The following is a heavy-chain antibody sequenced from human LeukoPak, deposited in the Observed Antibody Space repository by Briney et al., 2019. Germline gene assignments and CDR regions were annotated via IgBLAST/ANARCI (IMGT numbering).Heavy chain of an antibody. J-gene: IGHJ4*02. Sequence: GGSLRLSCAASGFTFNRHAMSWVRQAPGKGLEWVSAISGSGDNIYYADSVKGRFTTSSESSKNTLYLQMNSLRVDDTAVYYCARDMRGDGFNSFDHWGLGILVTVSS. V-gene: IGHV3-23*01. CDR2: ISGSGDNI. CDR3: ARDMRGDGFNSFDH. CDR1: GFTFNRHA. D-gene: IGHD5-24*01.